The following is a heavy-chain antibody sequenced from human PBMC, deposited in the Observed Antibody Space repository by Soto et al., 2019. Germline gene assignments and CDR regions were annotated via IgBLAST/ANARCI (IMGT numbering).Heavy chain of an antibody. CDR1: GGAFSSYA. CDR2: IIPIFGTA. J-gene: IGHJ6*02. V-gene: IGHV1-69*06. CDR3: ARGELLWFGELPKGIYYYYGMDV. Sequence: SVKVSCKASGGAFSSYAISWVAQAPGQGLELMGGIIPIFGTANYAQKFQGRVTITAYKSMSTAYMERSSLRSEDTAVYDCARGELLWFGELPKGIYYYYGMDVWGQGTTVTVYS. D-gene: IGHD3-10*01.